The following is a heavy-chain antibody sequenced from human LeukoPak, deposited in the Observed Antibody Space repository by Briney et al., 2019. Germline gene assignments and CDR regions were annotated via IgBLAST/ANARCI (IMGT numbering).Heavy chain of an antibody. D-gene: IGHD5-18*01. V-gene: IGHV1-2*02. CDR2: INPNSGGT. CDR1: GYTFTGYY. Sequence: ASVKVSCKASGYTFTGYYMHWVRQAPGQGLEWMGWINPNSGGTYYAQKFQGRVTMTRDTSISTAYMELSRLRSDDTAVYYCATDTGTAMVFDYWGQGTLVTVSS. CDR3: ATDTGTAMVFDY. J-gene: IGHJ4*02.